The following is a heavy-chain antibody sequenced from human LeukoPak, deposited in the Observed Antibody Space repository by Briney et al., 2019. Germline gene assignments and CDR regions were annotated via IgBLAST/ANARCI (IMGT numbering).Heavy chain of an antibody. CDR2: IIPIFGTA. CDR1: GGTFSSYT. J-gene: IGHJ4*02. D-gene: IGHD2-2*01. Sequence: SVKVSCKASGGTFSSYTISWVRQAPAQGLEWMGGIIPIFGTANYAQKFQGRVTITADESTSTAYMELSSLRSEDTAVYYCARNHCSSTSCYLWYFDYWGQGTLVTVSS. CDR3: ARNHCSSTSCYLWYFDY. V-gene: IGHV1-69*13.